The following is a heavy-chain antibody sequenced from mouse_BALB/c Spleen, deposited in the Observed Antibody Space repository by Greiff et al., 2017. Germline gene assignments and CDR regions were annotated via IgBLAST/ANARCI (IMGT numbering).Heavy chain of an antibody. CDR2: IWTGGGT. V-gene: IGHV2-9-2*01. CDR3: VRGWLLRGTWFAY. Sequence: VQLVESGPGLVAPSQSLSITCTVSGFSLTSYDISWIRQPPGKGLEWLGVIWTGGGTNYNSAFMSRLSISKDNSKSQVFLKMNSLQTDDTAIYYCVRGWLLRGTWFAYWGQGTLVTVSA. D-gene: IGHD2-3*01. CDR1: GFSLTSYD. J-gene: IGHJ3*01.